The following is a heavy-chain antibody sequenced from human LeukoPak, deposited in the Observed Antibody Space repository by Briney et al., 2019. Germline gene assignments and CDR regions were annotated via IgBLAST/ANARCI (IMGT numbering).Heavy chain of an antibody. D-gene: IGHD1/OR15-1a*01. V-gene: IGHV3-66*01. Sequence: GGSLRLSCAASGFTVGSNYMSWVRQAPGKGLEGVSIIYRGGSTNYADSVKGRFTISRDTSKNTLYLQMNSLRAEDTAVYYCARGTGFDPWGQGTLVTVSS. J-gene: IGHJ5*02. CDR1: GFTVGSNY. CDR3: ARGTGFDP. CDR2: IYRGGST.